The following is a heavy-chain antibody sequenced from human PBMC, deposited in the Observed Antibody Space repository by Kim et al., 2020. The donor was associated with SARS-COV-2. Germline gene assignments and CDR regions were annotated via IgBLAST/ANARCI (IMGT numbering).Heavy chain of an antibody. CDR1: GFPFSIYW. V-gene: IGHV3-74*01. CDR3: ARSTTYYYYYYMDV. CDR2: INSDGTTT. D-gene: IGHD1-26*01. Sequence: GGSLRLSCAASGFPFSIYWMHWVRQVPGKGLVWVSRINSDGTTTTYADSVKGRFTISRDNAKNTLYLQMNSLRAEDTAVYYCARSTTYYYYYYMDVWGKGTTVTVSS. J-gene: IGHJ6*03.